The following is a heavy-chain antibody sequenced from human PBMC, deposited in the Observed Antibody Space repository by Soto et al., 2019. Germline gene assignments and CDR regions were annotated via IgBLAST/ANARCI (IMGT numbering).Heavy chain of an antibody. Sequence: GGSLRLSCAASGFTVSNYAMSWVRQAPGKGLEWVSFISNSGAATYYADSVKGRFTISRDSSENTLYLEMNSLRAEDTALYYCARDNYTTSWFPFDFWGQGTLVTVSS. V-gene: IGHV3-23*01. CDR3: ARDNYTTSWFPFDF. CDR1: GFTVSNYA. CDR2: ISNSGAAT. D-gene: IGHD6-13*01. J-gene: IGHJ4*02.